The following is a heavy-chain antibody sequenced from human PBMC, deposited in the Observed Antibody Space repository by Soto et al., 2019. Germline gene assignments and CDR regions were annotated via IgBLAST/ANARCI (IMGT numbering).Heavy chain of an antibody. V-gene: IGHV4-59*01. Sequence: SETLSLTCTVSGGSISSYYWSWIRQPPGKGLEWIGYIYYSGSTNYNPSLKSRVTISVDTSKNQFSLKLSSVTAADTAVYYCARAYKSLNLYSSSWREAHSTHYRDKATLV. J-gene: IGHJ4*02. CDR3: ARAYKSLNLYSSSWREAHSTHY. CDR1: GGSISSYY. CDR2: IYYSGST. D-gene: IGHD6-13*01.